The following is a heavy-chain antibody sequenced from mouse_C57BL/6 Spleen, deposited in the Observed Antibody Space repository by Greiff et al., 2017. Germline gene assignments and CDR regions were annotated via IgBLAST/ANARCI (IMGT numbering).Heavy chain of an antibody. CDR2: IDPSDSET. V-gene: IGHV1-52*01. Sequence: QVQLQQPGAELVRPGSSVKLSCKASGYTFTSYWMHWVKQRPIQGLEWIGNIDPSDSETHYNQKFKDKATLTVDKSSSTAYMQLSSLTSEDSAVYYCARGGLITTVGAPFAYWGQGTLVTVSA. D-gene: IGHD1-1*01. CDR1: GYTFTSYW. J-gene: IGHJ3*01. CDR3: ARGGLITTVGAPFAY.